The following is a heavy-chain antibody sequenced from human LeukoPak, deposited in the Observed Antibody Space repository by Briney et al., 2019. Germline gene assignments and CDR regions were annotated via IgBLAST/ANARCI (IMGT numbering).Heavy chain of an antibody. J-gene: IGHJ4*02. CDR3: ARDLLEGPPLFDFDY. CDR2: INWNGGST. V-gene: IGHV3-20*04. Sequence: PGGSLRLSCAASGFTFSDYYMSWVRQAPGKGLEWVSGINWNGGSTGYADSVKGRFTISRDNAKNSLYLQMNSLRAEDTALYYCARDLLEGPPLFDFDYWGQGTLVTVSS. CDR1: GFTFSDYY.